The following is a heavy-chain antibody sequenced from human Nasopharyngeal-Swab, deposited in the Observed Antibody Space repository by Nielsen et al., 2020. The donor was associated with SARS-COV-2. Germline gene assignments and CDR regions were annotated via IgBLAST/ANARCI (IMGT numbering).Heavy chain of an antibody. D-gene: IGHD6-6*01. J-gene: IGHJ6*02. CDR2: IRSSNDI. Sequence: GGSLRLSCAASGFIFSDYSMNWVRQAPGKGLEWISYIRSSNDIYYADSVKGRFTISRDHAKNTLYLQMNSLRAEDTAVYYCARDWYSSSSDHYYYGMDVWGQGTTVTVSS. CDR3: ARDWYSSSSDHYYYGMDV. V-gene: IGHV3-69-1*01. CDR1: GFIFSDYS.